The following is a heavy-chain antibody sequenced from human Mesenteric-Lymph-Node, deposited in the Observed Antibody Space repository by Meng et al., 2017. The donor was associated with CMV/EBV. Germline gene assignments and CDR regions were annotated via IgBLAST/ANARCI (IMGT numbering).Heavy chain of an antibody. CDR1: CNVVSDA. J-gene: IGHJ4*02. V-gene: IGHV3-23*01. D-gene: IGHD3-9*01. CDR2: ISGSGEST. CDR3: AKGGRYVDWLREYHLDY. Sequence: CNVVSDAVIWVSQAPGKGLEWVSAISGSGESTYYADSVKGRLTISRDNSKNMLYLQMSSPRAEDTAVYYCAKGGRYVDWLREYHLDYWGQGTLVTVSS.